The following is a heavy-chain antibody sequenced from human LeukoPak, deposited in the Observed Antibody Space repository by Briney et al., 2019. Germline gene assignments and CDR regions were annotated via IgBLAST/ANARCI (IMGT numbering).Heavy chain of an antibody. Sequence: PSETLSLTCTVAGGSISSYYGSWIRQPPGKGLEWIGYIYYSGSTNYNPSLKSRVTLSVDTSKNQFSLKLSSVTAADTAVYYCARDYYGSGSGAFDIWGQGTMVTVSS. CDR1: GGSISSYY. J-gene: IGHJ3*02. D-gene: IGHD3-10*01. CDR2: IYYSGST. V-gene: IGHV4-59*01. CDR3: ARDYYGSGSGAFDI.